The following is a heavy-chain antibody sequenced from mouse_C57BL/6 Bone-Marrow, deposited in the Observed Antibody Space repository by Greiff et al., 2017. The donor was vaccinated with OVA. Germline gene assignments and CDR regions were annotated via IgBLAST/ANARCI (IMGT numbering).Heavy chain of an antibody. J-gene: IGHJ3*01. Sequence: VQLQQSGAELARPGASVKLSCKASGYTFTSYGISWVKQRTGQGLEWIGEIYPRSGNTYYNEKLKGKATLTADKSSSTAYMALRSLTSEDSAVYFCARRNAYWGQGTLVTVSA. V-gene: IGHV1-81*01. CDR2: IYPRSGNT. CDR1: GYTFTSYG. CDR3: ARRNAY.